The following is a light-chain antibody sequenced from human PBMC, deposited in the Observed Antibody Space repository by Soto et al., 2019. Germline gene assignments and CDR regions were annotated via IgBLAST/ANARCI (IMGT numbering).Light chain of an antibody. CDR2: GAS. CDR1: QSVSSN. Sequence: EIVRTQSPATLSVSPGERATLSCRASQSVSSNLAWYQQKPGQAPRLLIYGASTRATGIPARFSGSGSGTEFTLTISSLQSEEFAVYYCQLYNNWPPWTFGKGTNVEIK. CDR3: QLYNNWPPWT. V-gene: IGKV3-15*01. J-gene: IGKJ1*01.